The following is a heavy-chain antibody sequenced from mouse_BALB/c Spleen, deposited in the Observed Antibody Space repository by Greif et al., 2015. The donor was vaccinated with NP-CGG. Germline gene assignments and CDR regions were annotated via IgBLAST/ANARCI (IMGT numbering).Heavy chain of an antibody. CDR3: TTGFAY. CDR2: IRLRSNNYAT. V-gene: IGHV6-6*02. CDR1: GFTFSNYW. Sequence: EVKLVESGGGLVQPGGSMKLSCVASGFTFSNYWMNWVRQSPEKGLEWVAEIRLRSNNYATHYAESVKGRFTISRGDSKSSVYLQMNNLRAEDTGIYNCTTGFAYWGQGTLVTVSA. J-gene: IGHJ3*01.